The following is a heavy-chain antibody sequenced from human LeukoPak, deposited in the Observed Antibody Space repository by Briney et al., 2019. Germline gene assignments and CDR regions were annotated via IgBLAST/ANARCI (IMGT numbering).Heavy chain of an antibody. CDR2: ISSSGSTI. CDR1: GFTFSSYE. V-gene: IGHV3-48*03. Sequence: GGSLRLSCAASGFTFSSYEMNWVRQAPGKGLEWVSYISSSGSTIYYADSVKGRFTISRDNAKNSLHLQMNSLRAEDTAVYYCARDTITMVRGVIIPYYFDYWGQGTLATVSS. CDR3: ARDTITMVRGVIIPYYFDY. J-gene: IGHJ4*02. D-gene: IGHD3-10*01.